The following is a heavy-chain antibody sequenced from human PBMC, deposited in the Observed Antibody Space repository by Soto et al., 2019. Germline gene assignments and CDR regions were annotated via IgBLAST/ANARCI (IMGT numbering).Heavy chain of an antibody. J-gene: IGHJ5*02. CDR1: GFTFSSYG. V-gene: IGHV3-30*18. D-gene: IGHD6-13*01. CDR3: ANDLAIAPAGPAFDP. CDR2: ISYDGSNK. Sequence: QVQLVESGGGVVQPGRSLRLSCAASGFTFSSYGMHWVRQAPGKGLEWVAVISYDGSNKYYADSVKGRFTISRDNSKNTLYLHVISLRAADTAVYSCANDLAIAPAGPAFDPWGQGTLVTVSS.